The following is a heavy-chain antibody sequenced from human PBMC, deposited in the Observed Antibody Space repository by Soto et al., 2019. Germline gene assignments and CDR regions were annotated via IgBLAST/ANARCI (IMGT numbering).Heavy chain of an antibody. CDR2: ISPSSDYI. V-gene: IGHV3-21*01. CDR1: GFTFSIYT. CDR3: ARGHIVVLPAASRAYYYGLEV. D-gene: IGHD2-2*01. J-gene: IGHJ6*02. Sequence: PGGSLRLSCAASGFTFSIYTMNWVRQAPGKGLEWVSSISPSSDYIYYADSLKGRFTISRDNTKNSLYLQMNSLGVEDTAVYYCARGHIVVLPAASRAYYYGLEVWGQGTPVTGS.